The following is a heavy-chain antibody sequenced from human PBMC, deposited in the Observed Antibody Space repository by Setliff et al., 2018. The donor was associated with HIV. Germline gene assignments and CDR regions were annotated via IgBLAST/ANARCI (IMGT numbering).Heavy chain of an antibody. V-gene: IGHV4-34*01. CDR2: INHSGST. Sequence: SETLSLTCAVYGGSFSGYYWSWIRQPPGKGLEWIGEINHSGSTNYNPSLKGRVTISVDASRNQFSLRLSSVTAADTAVYYCAAWGPRYSYAPYFFDSWGQGTLVTVSS. J-gene: IGHJ4*02. D-gene: IGHD5-18*01. CDR3: AAWGPRYSYAPYFFDS. CDR1: GGSFSGYY.